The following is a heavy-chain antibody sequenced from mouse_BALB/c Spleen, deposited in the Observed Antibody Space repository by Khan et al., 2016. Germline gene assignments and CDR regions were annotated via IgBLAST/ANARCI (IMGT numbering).Heavy chain of an antibody. J-gene: IGHJ3*01. D-gene: IGHD2-1*01. CDR2: INTETGEP. CDR3: ASTVDGNYLVVY. CDR1: GYTFTDYS. Sequence: QIQLVQSGPELKKPGETVKISCKASGYTFTDYSMHWVKQAPGKGLKWMGWINTETGEPTYADDFKGRFAFSLETSASTAYLQINTLKKEDTATYCCASTVDGNYLVVYWGQGTLVTVAA. V-gene: IGHV9-2-1*01.